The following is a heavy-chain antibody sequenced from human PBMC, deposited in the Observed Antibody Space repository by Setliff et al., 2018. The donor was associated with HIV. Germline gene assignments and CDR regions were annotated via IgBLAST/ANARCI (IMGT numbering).Heavy chain of an antibody. V-gene: IGHV4-39*02. D-gene: IGHD1-1*01. CDR3: TREGRGDPAMATTRIDY. Sequence: PSETLSLTCSVSGDSISSGSYFWGWIRQTPGKGLEWIGNIYYTGFAYYNPSLKSRVTISLYTSKTHFFLNLTSVTDADTAVYFCTREGRGDPAMATTRIDYWGQGKLVTVSS. J-gene: IGHJ4*02. CDR1: GDSISSGSYF. CDR2: IYYTGFA.